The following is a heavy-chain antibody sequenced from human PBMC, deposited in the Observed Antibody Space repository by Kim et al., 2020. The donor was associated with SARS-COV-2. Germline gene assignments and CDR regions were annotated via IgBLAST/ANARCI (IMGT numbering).Heavy chain of an antibody. CDR2: IHIDGTT. D-gene: IGHD7-27*01. J-gene: IGHJ5*02. Sequence: GGSLRLSCAASGFIVTNHYLTWVRQAPGKGLEWLSMIHIDGTTYYADSVRGRFTISRDTPENTLYLQMNNLRAEDTAIYFCRRGHWGDTPSWGQGTRVTISS. CDR1: GFIVTNHY. CDR3: RRGHWGDTPS. V-gene: IGHV3-53*01.